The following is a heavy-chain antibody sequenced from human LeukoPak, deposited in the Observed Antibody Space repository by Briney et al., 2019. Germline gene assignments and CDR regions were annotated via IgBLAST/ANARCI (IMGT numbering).Heavy chain of an antibody. V-gene: IGHV3-33*01. CDR1: GFTFSSYG. Sequence: PGRSLRLSCAASGFTFSSYGMHWVRQAPGKGLEWVAVIWYDGSNKYYADSVKGRFTISRDNSKNTLYLQMNSLRAEDTAVYYCARDGPYDYVWGSYRYTPSYYFDYWGQGTLVTVSS. CDR3: ARDGPYDYVWGSYRYTPSYYFDY. D-gene: IGHD3-16*02. J-gene: IGHJ4*02. CDR2: IWYDGSNK.